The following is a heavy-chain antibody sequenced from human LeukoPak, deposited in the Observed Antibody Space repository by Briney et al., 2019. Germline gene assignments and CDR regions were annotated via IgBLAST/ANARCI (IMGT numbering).Heavy chain of an antibody. D-gene: IGHD5-18*01. J-gene: IGHJ4*02. CDR1: GDSISSNTHY. V-gene: IGHV4-39*01. Sequence: PSETLSLTCDVSGDSISSNTHYWGWIRQPPGKGLEWIGSIPSSGNTFYEPSLKSRVTISVDTSKNQFSLKMNFETAADTAVYYCGRHGGDSYGFLFFDNWGQGTLVTASS. CDR2: IPSSGNT. CDR3: GRHGGDSYGFLFFDN.